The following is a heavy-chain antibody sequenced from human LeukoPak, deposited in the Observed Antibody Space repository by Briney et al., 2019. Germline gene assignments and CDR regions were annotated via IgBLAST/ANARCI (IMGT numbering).Heavy chain of an antibody. J-gene: IGHJ6*03. CDR2: MNPNSGNT. V-gene: IGHV1-8*01. CDR1: GYTFTSYD. D-gene: IGHD5-18*01. CDR3: ARGLGYSYGSGTHPWGYYMDV. Sequence: ASVKVSCKASGYTFTSYDINWVRQATGQGLEWMGWMNPNSGNTGYAQKFQGRVTMTRNTSISTAYMELSSLRSEDTAVYYCARGLGYSYGSGTHPWGYYMDVWGKGTPVTISS.